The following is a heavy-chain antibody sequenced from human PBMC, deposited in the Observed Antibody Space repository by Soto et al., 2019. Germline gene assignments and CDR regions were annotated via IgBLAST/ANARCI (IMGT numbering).Heavy chain of an antibody. Sequence: ASVKVSCKASGYTFTSYCISWVLQAPGQGLEWMGWISAYNGNTNYAQKLQGRVTMTTDTSTSTAYMGLRSLRSDDTAVYYCARDRAGAAADPKGNWFDPWGQGTLVTVSS. V-gene: IGHV1-18*01. CDR2: ISAYNGNT. CDR3: ARDRAGAAADPKGNWFDP. J-gene: IGHJ5*02. CDR1: GYTFTSYC. D-gene: IGHD6-13*01.